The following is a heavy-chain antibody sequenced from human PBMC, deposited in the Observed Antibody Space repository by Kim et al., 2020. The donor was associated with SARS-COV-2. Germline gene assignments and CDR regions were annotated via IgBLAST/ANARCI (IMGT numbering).Heavy chain of an antibody. J-gene: IGHJ2*01. Sequence: GGSLRLSCAASGFTFSSYGMHWVRQAPGKGLEWVAVIWYDGSNKYYADSVKGRFTISRDNSKNTLYLQMNSLRAEDTAVYYCARGDSSGWKHWYFDLWGRGTLVTVSS. V-gene: IGHV3-33*01. D-gene: IGHD6-19*01. CDR2: IWYDGSNK. CDR3: ARGDSSGWKHWYFDL. CDR1: GFTFSSYG.